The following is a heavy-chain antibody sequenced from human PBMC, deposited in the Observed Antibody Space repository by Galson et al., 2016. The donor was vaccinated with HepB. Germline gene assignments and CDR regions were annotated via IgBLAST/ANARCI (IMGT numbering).Heavy chain of an antibody. J-gene: IGHJ4*02. CDR2: VASDGSFQ. Sequence: SLRLSCAASGFTFSDYAMHWVRQAPGKGLEWVAVVASDGSFQYYGDSVKGRFTISRDKSKNTLSLQMNSLRVEDTAVYYCAGGLGATPLLDDWGQGARVSVAS. D-gene: IGHD1-26*01. CDR1: GFTFSDYA. V-gene: IGHV3-30*04. CDR3: AGGLGATPLLDD.